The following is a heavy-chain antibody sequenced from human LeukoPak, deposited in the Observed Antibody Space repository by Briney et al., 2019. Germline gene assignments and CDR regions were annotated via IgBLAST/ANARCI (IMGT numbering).Heavy chain of an antibody. D-gene: IGHD6-6*01. CDR3: ARDRIAARSCMDV. J-gene: IGHJ6*02. Sequence: ASVKVSCKASGYTFTGYYMHWVRQAPGQGLEWMGRINPNSGGTNYAQKFQGRVTMTRDTSISTAYMELSRLRSDDTAVYYYARDRIAARSCMDVWGQGTTVTVSS. V-gene: IGHV1-2*06. CDR1: GYTFTGYY. CDR2: INPNSGGT.